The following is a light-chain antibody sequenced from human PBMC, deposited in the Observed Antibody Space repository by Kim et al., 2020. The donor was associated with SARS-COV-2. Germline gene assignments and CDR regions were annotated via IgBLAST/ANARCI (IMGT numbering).Light chain of an antibody. CDR2: GVS. J-gene: IGKJ2*01. Sequence: EIVLTQSPGTLSLSPGERATLSCRARQSVSSSYLAWYQQKPGQAPRLLIYGVSSRATGIPDRFSGSGSGTDFTLTISRLEPEDFAVYYCQQYGSSPLYTFGQGTKLEI. CDR1: QSVSSSY. V-gene: IGKV3-20*01. CDR3: QQYGSSPLYT.